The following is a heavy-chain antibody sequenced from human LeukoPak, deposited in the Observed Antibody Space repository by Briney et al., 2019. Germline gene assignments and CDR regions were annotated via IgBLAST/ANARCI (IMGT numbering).Heavy chain of an antibody. CDR2: INANGAFI. V-gene: IGHV3-9*03. CDR3: TKEAQHWHSYFYRPSYALDI. J-gene: IGHJ3*02. CDR1: GFNFDDYA. Sequence: GRSLRLSCAVSGFNFDDYAIHWVRQGPGKGLEGVAGINANGAFISYGESGKGRFTMSRDNPRNSVFLQMNFLSAEAMATYFYTKEAQHWHSYFYRPSYALDIWGQGTMVSVSS. D-gene: IGHD3-22*01.